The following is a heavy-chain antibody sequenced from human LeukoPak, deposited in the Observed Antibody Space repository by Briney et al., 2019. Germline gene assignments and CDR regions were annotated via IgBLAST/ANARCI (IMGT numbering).Heavy chain of an antibody. D-gene: IGHD6-19*01. CDR1: GGSFSGYY. CDR2: INHSGST. CDR3: ARGQRIRMNSSGRGIGRYFDY. Sequence: SETLSLTCAVYGGSFSGYYWSWIRQPPGEGLEWIGEINHSGSTDYNPSLKSRVTISVDTSKNQFSLKLSSVTAADTAVYYCARGQRIRMNSSGRGIGRYFDYWGQGTLVTVSS. J-gene: IGHJ4*02. V-gene: IGHV4-34*01.